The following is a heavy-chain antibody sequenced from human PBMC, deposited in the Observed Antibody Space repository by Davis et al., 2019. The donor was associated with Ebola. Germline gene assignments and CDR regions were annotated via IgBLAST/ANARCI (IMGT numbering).Heavy chain of an antibody. Sequence: SAKVSCKASGYTFTDYYMHWVRQAPGQGLEWMGGIIPIFGTANYAQNFQGRVTITADESTSTAYMELSSLRSEDTAEYYCAGDQEAGVAEDYYGMDVWGQGTTVTVSS. CDR2: IIPIFGTA. V-gene: IGHV1-69*13. J-gene: IGHJ6*02. CDR3: AGDQEAGVAEDYYGMDV. D-gene: IGHD3-10*01. CDR1: GYTFTDYY.